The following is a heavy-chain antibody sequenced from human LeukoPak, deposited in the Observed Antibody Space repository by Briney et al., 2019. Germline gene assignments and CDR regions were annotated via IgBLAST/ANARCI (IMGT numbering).Heavy chain of an antibody. Sequence: GGSLRLSCAASGFIFSTYGMYWVRQAPGKGLEWVAFIRHDGSIKNYADSVKGRSTISRDNSKNTLYLQMNSLRAEDTAVYYCAKGGLADIDYWGQGTLVTVSS. CDR1: GFIFSTYG. CDR2: IRHDGSIK. D-gene: IGHD3-16*01. V-gene: IGHV3-30*02. J-gene: IGHJ4*02. CDR3: AKGGLADIDY.